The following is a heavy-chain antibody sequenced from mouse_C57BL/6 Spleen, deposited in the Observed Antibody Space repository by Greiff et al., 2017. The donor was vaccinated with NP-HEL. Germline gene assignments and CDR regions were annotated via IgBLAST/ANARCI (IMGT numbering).Heavy chain of an antibody. Sequence: QVQLQQPGAELVRPGSSVKLSCKASGYTFTSYWMDWVKQRPGQGLEWIGNIYPSDSETHYNQKFTGKATLTVDTSSSTAYMQLSSLTSEDSAVDCCARGGYYGDDQGGLDDGGQGTTLTVSS. D-gene: IGHD2-2*01. J-gene: IGHJ2*01. CDR1: GYTFTSYW. CDR2: IYPSDSET. CDR3: ARGGYYGDDQGGLDD. V-gene: IGHV1-61*01.